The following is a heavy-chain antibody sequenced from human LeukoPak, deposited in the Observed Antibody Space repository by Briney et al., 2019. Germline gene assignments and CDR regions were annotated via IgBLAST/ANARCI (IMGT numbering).Heavy chain of an antibody. CDR1: GYSFTSYW. CDR2: LYPADSRT. V-gene: IGHV5-51*01. J-gene: IGHJ4*02. CDR3: TRQGRY. Sequence: GESLKISCKASGYSFTSYWIGWVRQTPGKGLEWMGVLYPADSRTTYSPSFQGQVTITADKSISTAYLQWSSLKASDTAMYYCTRQGRYWGQGTLVTVSS.